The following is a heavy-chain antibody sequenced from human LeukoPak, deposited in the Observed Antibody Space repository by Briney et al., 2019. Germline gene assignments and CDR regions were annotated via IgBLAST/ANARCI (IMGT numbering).Heavy chain of an antibody. D-gene: IGHD6-19*01. J-gene: IGHJ4*02. CDR3: AKGGTSFLAVAGMGFLDY. V-gene: IGHV3-43*01. Sequence: GGSLRLSCAASGFTFDDYTMHWVRHAPGKGLEWVSLISWDGGSTYYADSVKGRFTISRDNSKNSLYLQMNSLRTEDTALYYCAKGGTSFLAVAGMGFLDYWGQGTLVTVSS. CDR1: GFTFDDYT. CDR2: ISWDGGST.